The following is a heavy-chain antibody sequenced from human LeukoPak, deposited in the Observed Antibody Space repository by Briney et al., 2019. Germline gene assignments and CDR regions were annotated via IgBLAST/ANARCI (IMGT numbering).Heavy chain of an antibody. J-gene: IGHJ4*02. V-gene: IGHV1-69*06. D-gene: IGHD3-9*01. Sequence: GSAVKVSCEASGGTFSSYAISWVRQAPEQGLEWMGGIIPIFGTANYAQKFQGRVTITADKSTSTAYMELSSLRSEDTAVYYCARGDILTGYYVMGFDYWGQGTLVTVSS. CDR1: GGTFSSYA. CDR3: ARGDILTGYYVMGFDY. CDR2: IIPIFGTA.